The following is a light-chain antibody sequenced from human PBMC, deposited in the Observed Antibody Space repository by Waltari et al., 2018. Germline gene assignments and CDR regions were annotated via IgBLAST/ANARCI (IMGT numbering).Light chain of an antibody. Sequence: QSVLSQSPSASATPGQRVALSCSGGNSNIGNNPGTRYYHHPGTAPKLLIYSNDQRPSGVPDRFSGSKSGTSASLAISGLQSGDEGDYYCASWDDTLGGILFGGGTRLTVL. CDR3: ASWDDTLGGIL. CDR2: SND. CDR1: NSNIGNNP. J-gene: IGLJ3*02. V-gene: IGLV1-44*01.